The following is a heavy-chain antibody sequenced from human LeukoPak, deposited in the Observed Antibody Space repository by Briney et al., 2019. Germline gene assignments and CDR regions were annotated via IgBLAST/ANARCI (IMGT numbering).Heavy chain of an antibody. Sequence: ASVKVSCKASGYTFTNYYMHWVRQAPGQGLEWMGLINPTGTSTNYAQKFRGRVTMTRDTSTATVYMELSSLRSEDTAVYYCAREESGGYFDYWGQGTLVTVSS. CDR2: INPTGTST. J-gene: IGHJ4*02. D-gene: IGHD2-8*02. CDR1: GYTFTNYY. V-gene: IGHV1-46*01. CDR3: AREESGGYFDY.